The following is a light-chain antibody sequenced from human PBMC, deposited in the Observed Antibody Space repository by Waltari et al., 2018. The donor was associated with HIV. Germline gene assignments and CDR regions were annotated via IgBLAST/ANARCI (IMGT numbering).Light chain of an antibody. Sequence: DIVMTQSPHSLAVSLGERATNNYKSRQNIRYSSKNENFLAWYQQKPGQTPKLLIYWASTRGSGVPDRFSGSGSGTDFTLTINNLQSEDVAVYFCQQYYSTPPTFGQGTRVEI. V-gene: IGKV4-1*01. CDR2: WAS. CDR1: QNIRYSSKNENF. J-gene: IGKJ1*01. CDR3: QQYYSTPPT.